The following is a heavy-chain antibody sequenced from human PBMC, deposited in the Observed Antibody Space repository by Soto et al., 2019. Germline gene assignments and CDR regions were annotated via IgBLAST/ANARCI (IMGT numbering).Heavy chain of an antibody. Sequence: PGESLKISCKGSGHNFNTFWISWLRQMPGKGLEWMGRIDPSDSYSDYSPSFKGHVSISSDKSVTTAYLTWSSLKASDTAIYYCERLHGASPDALDFWGQGTMVTVSS. J-gene: IGHJ3*01. D-gene: IGHD2-2*01. CDR2: IDPSDSYS. CDR1: GHNFNTFW. V-gene: IGHV5-10-1*01. CDR3: ERLHGASPDALDF.